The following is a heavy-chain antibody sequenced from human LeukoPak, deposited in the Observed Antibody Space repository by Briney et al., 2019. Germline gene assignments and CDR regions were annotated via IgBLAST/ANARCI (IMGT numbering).Heavy chain of an antibody. V-gene: IGHV4-38-2*02. CDR3: ARAFLVGYSPEEYFFDY. Sequence: SETLSLTCTVSGFSFSSAYYWGWIRQPPGKGLEWIGNVYHSGSTYFNPSLKSRVTISIDKSKNQFSLKLNSVTAADTAVYYCARAFLVGYSPEEYFFDYWGQGNLVTVSS. J-gene: IGHJ4*02. CDR1: GFSFSSAYY. CDR2: VYHSGST. D-gene: IGHD2-15*01.